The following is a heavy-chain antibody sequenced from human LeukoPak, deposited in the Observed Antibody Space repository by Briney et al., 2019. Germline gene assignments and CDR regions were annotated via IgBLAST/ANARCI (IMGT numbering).Heavy chain of an antibody. CDR2: IGGSSRSM. J-gene: IGHJ4*02. CDR3: ARELDEGFDY. CDR1: GFTFSSYS. V-gene: IGHV3-21*01. D-gene: IGHD3-9*01. Sequence: GGSLRLSCAASGFTFSSYSMNWVRQAPGKGLEWVSSIGGSSRSMYYADSVKGRFTISRDNAKNSLLLQMNSLRAEDTAVYYCARELDEGFDYWGQGTLVTVSS.